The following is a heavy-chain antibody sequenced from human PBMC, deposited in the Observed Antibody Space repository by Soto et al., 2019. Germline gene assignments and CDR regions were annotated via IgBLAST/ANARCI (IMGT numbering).Heavy chain of an antibody. D-gene: IGHD2-2*01. J-gene: IGHJ5*02. Sequence: QLQLQESGSGLVKPSQTLSLTCAVSGGSISSGGYYWSWIRQPPGKGLEWIGYIYQSGSTYYNPSLMSRVTVSVDRSKNQFSLKLSSVTAAVTAVYYGSTVPDRWGQGTLVTFSS. CDR1: GGSISSGGYY. CDR3: STVPDR. CDR2: IYQSGST. V-gene: IGHV4-30-2*01.